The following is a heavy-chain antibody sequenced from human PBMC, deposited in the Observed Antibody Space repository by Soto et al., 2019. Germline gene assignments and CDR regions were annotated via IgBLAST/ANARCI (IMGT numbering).Heavy chain of an antibody. Sequence: SETLSLTCTVSGGSISSSSYYWGWIRQPPGKGLEWIGSIYYSGSTYYNPSLKSRVTISVDTSKNQFSLKLSSVTAADTAVYYCATNYAYYYYYGMDVWGQGSTVTVSS. D-gene: IGHD4-4*01. CDR1: GGSISSSSYY. V-gene: IGHV4-39*01. J-gene: IGHJ6*02. CDR2: IYYSGST. CDR3: ATNYAYYYYYGMDV.